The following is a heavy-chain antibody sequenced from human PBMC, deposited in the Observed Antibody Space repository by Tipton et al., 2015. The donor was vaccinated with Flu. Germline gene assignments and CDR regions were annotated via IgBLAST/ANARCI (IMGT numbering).Heavy chain of an antibody. CDR2: ISGSGGST. Sequence: SLRLSCAASGFTFSSYAMSWVRQAPGKGLEWVSAISGSGGSTYYADSVKGRFTISRDNSKNTLYLEMNSLRAEDTAVYYCAKVIAVASYRDWGWFDPWGQGTLVTVSS. CDR1: GFTFSSYA. D-gene: IGHD6-19*01. J-gene: IGHJ5*02. V-gene: IGHV3-23*01. CDR3: AKVIAVASYRDWGWFDP.